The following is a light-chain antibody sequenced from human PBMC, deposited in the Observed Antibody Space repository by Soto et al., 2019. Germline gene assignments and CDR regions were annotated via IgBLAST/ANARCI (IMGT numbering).Light chain of an antibody. Sequence: EIVMTQSPATLSVSPGERATLSCRASQSINSNLTWYQQKPGQAPRLLIYGASTRATGIPARFSGSGSGTEFTLTISSLQSEDLAVYFCQQYGSSPFTFGQGTKLEIK. CDR3: QQYGSSPFT. V-gene: IGKV3-15*01. CDR1: QSINSN. J-gene: IGKJ2*01. CDR2: GAS.